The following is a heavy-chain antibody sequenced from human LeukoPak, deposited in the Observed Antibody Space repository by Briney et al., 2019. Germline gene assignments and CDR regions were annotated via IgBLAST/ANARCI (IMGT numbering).Heavy chain of an antibody. V-gene: IGHV4-61*01. CDR1: GGSVSSGSYY. CDR2: IYYSGST. CDR3: ARASIAAAGFDY. J-gene: IGHJ4*02. Sequence: KTSETLSLTCTVSGGSVSSGSYYWSWIRQPPGKGLEWIGYIYYSGSTNYNPSLKIRVTISVDTSKNQFSLKLSSVTAADTAVYYCARASIAAAGFDYWGQGTLVTVSS. D-gene: IGHD6-13*01.